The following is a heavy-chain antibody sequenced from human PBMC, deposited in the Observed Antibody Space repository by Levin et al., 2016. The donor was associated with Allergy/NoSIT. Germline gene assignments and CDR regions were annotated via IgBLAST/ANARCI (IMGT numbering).Heavy chain of an antibody. D-gene: IGHD6-19*01. Sequence: WIRQPPGKALEWLALIDWDDDKYYSTSLKTRLTISKDTSKNQVVLTMTNMDPVDTATYYCARIAGMCYSSGWYDYWGQGTLVTVSS. CDR3: ARIAGMCYSSGWYDY. J-gene: IGHJ4*02. CDR2: IDWDDDK. V-gene: IGHV2-70*01.